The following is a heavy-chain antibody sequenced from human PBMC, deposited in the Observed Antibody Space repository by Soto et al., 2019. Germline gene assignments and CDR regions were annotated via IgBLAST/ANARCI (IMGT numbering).Heavy chain of an antibody. J-gene: IGHJ4*02. Sequence: QITLKESGPTLVKPTQTLTLTCTFSGFSLSTSGVGVGWIRRPPGKALEWLALIYWDDDKRYSPSLKSRLTITKDTSKNQVVLTMTNMDPVDTATYYCAHTSRLTVALDYWGQGTLVTVSS. CDR2: IYWDDDK. CDR1: GFSLSTSGVG. D-gene: IGHD4-17*01. CDR3: AHTSRLTVALDY. V-gene: IGHV2-5*02.